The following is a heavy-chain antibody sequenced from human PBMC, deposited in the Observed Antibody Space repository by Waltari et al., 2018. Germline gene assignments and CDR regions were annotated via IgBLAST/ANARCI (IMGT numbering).Heavy chain of an antibody. D-gene: IGHD3-3*01. CDR2: IIPNFGTA. CDR3: ARAGSDYDFWSGYYGTFDY. J-gene: IGHJ4*02. CDR1: GGTFSSYA. V-gene: IGHV1-69*13. Sequence: QVQLVQSGAEVKKPGSSVKVSCKASGGTFSSYAISWVRQAPGQGLEWMGRIIPNFGTANYAQKFQGRVTITADKSTSTAYMELSSLRSEDTAVYYCARAGSDYDFWSGYYGTFDYWGQGTLVTVSS.